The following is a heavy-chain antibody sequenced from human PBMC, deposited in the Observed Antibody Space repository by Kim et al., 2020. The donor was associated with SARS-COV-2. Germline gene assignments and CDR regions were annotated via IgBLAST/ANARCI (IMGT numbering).Heavy chain of an antibody. CDR1: GFTFSSYA. CDR2: VSGGGAST. V-gene: IGHV3-23*01. J-gene: IGHJ6*02. CDR3: AKDIRRLFGVVVSGGMDV. D-gene: IGHD3-3*01. Sequence: GGSLRLSCTPSGFTFSSYAMSWVRQAPGKGLEWVSAVSGGGASTYYADSVKGRFTISRDNSRNTLHLQMNSLRAEDTALYYCAKDIRRLFGVVVSGGMDVWGQGTTVTVSS.